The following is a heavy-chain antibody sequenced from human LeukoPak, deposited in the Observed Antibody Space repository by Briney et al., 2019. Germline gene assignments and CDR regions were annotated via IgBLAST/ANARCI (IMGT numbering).Heavy chain of an antibody. CDR1: GYSISSGYY. V-gene: IGHV4-38-2*02. CDR2: IYHSGST. Sequence: SETLSLTCTVSGYSISSGYYWGWIRQPPGKGLEWIGSIYHSGSTYYNPSLKSRVTISVDTSKNQFSLKLSSVTAADTAVYYCASRGSGSSRDYWGQGTLVTVSS. CDR3: ASRGSGSSRDY. J-gene: IGHJ4*02. D-gene: IGHD1-26*01.